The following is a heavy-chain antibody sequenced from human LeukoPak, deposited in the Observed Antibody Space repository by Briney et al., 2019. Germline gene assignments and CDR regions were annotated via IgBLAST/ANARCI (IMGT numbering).Heavy chain of an antibody. J-gene: IGHJ6*03. CDR2: FDPEDGET. V-gene: IGHV1-24*01. CDR3: ARSSYRRPGVRGVIIDPKLYYYYYMDV. CDR1: GHTLTELS. Sequence: ASVKVSCKVSGHTLTELSMHWVRQAPGKGLEWMGGFDPEDGETIYAQKFQGRVTMTEDTSTDTAYMELSSLRSEDTAVYYCARSSYRRPGVRGVIIDPKLYYYYYMDVWGKGTTVTISS. D-gene: IGHD3-10*01.